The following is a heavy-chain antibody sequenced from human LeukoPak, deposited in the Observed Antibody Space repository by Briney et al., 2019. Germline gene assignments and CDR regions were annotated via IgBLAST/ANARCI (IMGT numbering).Heavy chain of an antibody. CDR2: INPNSGGT. CDR1: EYTFTGYY. V-gene: IGHV1-2*02. J-gene: IGHJ5*02. Sequence: GASVKVSCKASEYTFTGYYMHWVRQAPGQGLEWMGWINPNSGGTNYAQKFQGRVTMTRDTSISTAYMELSRLRSDDTAVYYCAREGGIAAAGTGFWFDPWGQGTLVTVSS. D-gene: IGHD6-13*01. CDR3: AREGGIAAAGTGFWFDP.